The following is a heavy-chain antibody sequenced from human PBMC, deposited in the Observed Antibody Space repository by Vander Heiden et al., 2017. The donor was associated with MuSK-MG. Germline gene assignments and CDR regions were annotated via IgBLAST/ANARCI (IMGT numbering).Heavy chain of an antibody. V-gene: IGHV3-23*01. Sequence: ELQLLESGGGLVQPGGSRRLPCAASGFTFNNYAMNWVRQAPGKGLEWVSIISASGGSTDYAGSVKGRFTISRDNSKNTLYLQMNSLRAEDTAVYYCAKGYCSGDNCGFDYWGQGTLVTVSS. CDR2: ISASGGST. D-gene: IGHD2-15*01. CDR1: GFTFNNYA. J-gene: IGHJ4*02. CDR3: AKGYCSGDNCGFDY.